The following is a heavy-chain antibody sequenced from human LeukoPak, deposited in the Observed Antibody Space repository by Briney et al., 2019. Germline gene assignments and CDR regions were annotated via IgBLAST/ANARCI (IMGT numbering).Heavy chain of an antibody. V-gene: IGHV3-21*01. D-gene: IGHD6-13*01. CDR1: GFTFSSYS. J-gene: IGHJ4*02. CDR2: ISSSSSYI. Sequence: PGGSLRLSCAASGFTFSSYSMNWVRQAPGKGLEWVSSISSSSSYIYYADSVKGRFTISRDNAKNSLYLQMNSLRAEDTAVYYCARAAPAYSSSWVYYFDYWGQGTLVTVSS. CDR3: ARAAPAYSSSWVYYFDY.